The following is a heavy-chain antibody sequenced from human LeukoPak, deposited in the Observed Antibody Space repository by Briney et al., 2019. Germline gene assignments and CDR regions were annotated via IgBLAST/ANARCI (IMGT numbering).Heavy chain of an antibody. J-gene: IGHJ4*02. V-gene: IGHV1-18*01. Sequence: ASVKVSCKASGYTFTNYGFTWVRQAPGQGLESMGWFSAYNGNTDYAQIFQGRVSMTRDISTSTAYMELRSLRSDDTAVYYCARCLGTSCNNFDYWGQGTLVTVSS. CDR3: ARCLGTSCNNFDY. CDR2: FSAYNGNT. CDR1: GYTFTNYG. D-gene: IGHD2-2*02.